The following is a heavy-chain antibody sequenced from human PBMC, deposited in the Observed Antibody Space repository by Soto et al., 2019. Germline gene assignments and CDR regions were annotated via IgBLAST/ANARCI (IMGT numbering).Heavy chain of an antibody. CDR3: ARRQIPPPTRGAANARGGMDV. J-gene: IGHJ6*02. CDR1: GFTFNNYG. V-gene: IGHV3-33*01. Sequence: QVQLVESGGGVVQPGRSLRLSCAASGFTFNNYGMRWVRQAPGKGLEWLAVIWNDGSNNYYANSVKGRFTISRDNSKNTLYLQMSSLRAEDTAVYYCARRQIPPPTRGAANARGGMDVWGQGTTVTVSS. D-gene: IGHD6-13*01. CDR2: IWNDGSNN.